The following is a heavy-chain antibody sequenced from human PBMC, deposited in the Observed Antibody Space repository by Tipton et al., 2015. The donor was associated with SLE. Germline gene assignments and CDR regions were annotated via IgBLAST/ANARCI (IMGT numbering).Heavy chain of an antibody. V-gene: IGHV4-59*11. D-gene: IGHD4-11*01. J-gene: IGHJ4*02. CDR1: GASISSHY. Sequence: TLSLTCTVSGASISSHYWSWIRQPPGKGLEWIGYIYYSGSTNYNPSLKSRVTISVDTSKNQFSLKLSSVTAADTAVYYRASDNYVFDYWGQGTLVTVSS. CDR2: IYYSGST. CDR3: ASDNYVFDY.